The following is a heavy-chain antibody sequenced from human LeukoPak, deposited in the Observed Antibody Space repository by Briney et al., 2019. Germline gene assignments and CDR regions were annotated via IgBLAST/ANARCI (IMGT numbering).Heavy chain of an antibody. CDR3: ARDYYGSGSYLPFFDH. V-gene: IGHV3-11*01. D-gene: IGHD3-10*01. CDR2: ISSSGSTI. CDR1: GFTFSDYY. Sequence: GGSLRLSCAASGFTFSDYYMSWIRQAPGKGLEWVSYISSSGSTIYYADSVKGRFTISRDNAKNSLYLQMNSLRAEDTAVYYCARDYYGSGSYLPFFDHWGQGTLVTVSS. J-gene: IGHJ4*02.